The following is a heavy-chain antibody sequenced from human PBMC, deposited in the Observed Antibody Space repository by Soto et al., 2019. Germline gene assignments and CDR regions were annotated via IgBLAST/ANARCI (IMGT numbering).Heavy chain of an antibody. Sequence: ASVKVSCKASGYTFTGYYMHWVRQAPGQGLEWMGWINPNSGGTNYAQKFQGWVTMTRDTSISTAYMELSRLRSDDTAVYYCAREGTYSGYVFDDWGQGTLVTVSS. V-gene: IGHV1-2*04. D-gene: IGHD5-12*01. CDR2: INPNSGGT. CDR1: GYTFTGYY. CDR3: AREGTYSGYVFDD. J-gene: IGHJ4*02.